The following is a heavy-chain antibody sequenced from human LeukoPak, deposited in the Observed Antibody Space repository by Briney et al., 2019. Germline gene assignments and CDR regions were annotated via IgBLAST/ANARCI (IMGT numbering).Heavy chain of an antibody. V-gene: IGHV4-30-2*01. CDR3: ARVARWGYYFDY. CDR1: GGSISSDGYP. J-gene: IGHJ4*02. CDR2: IYHSGTT. D-gene: IGHD1-26*01. Sequence: SETLSLTCAVSGGSISSDGYPWSWIRQPPGKGLEWIGYIYHSGTTYYNPSLKSRVTISIDRSKNQFSLKLSSVTAADTAVYYCARVARWGYYFDYWGQGTLVTVSS.